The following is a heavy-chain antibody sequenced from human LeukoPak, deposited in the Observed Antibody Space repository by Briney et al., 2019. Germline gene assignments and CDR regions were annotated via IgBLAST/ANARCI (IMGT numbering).Heavy chain of an antibody. CDR1: GFTIRGFW. CDR3: VRDRPHNWFDP. Sequence: GGSLRLSCAASGFTIRGFWMHWVRQTPGEGLVWVSRIDNDGDSPTYADSVKGRFTTSRDNAKNTVYLQMNSLIAKDTGVYYCVRDRPHNWFDPWGHGTLVIVSS. CDR2: IDNDGDSP. J-gene: IGHJ5*02. V-gene: IGHV3-74*01.